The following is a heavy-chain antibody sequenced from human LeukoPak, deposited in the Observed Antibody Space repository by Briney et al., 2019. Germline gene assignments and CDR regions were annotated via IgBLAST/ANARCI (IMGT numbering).Heavy chain of an antibody. D-gene: IGHD3-22*01. CDR2: IYYSGST. CDR3: ARDSYDSRTGGC. V-gene: IGHV4-31*03. CDR1: GGSISSGGYY. Sequence: SQTLSLTCTVSGGSISSGGYYWSWIRQHPGKGLEWIGYIYYSGSTYYNPSLKSRVTVSVDTSKNQFSLKLSSVTAADTAVYYCARDSYDSRTGGCWGQGTLVTVSS. J-gene: IGHJ4*02.